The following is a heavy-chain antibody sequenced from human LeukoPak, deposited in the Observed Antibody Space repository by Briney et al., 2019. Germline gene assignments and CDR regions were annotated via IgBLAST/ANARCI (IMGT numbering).Heavy chain of an antibody. CDR2: IKQDGSEK. Sequence: GGSLRLSCAASGFTFSSYWMSWVRQAPGKGLEWVANIKQDGSEKYYVDSVKGRFTISRDNAKNSLYLQMNSLRAEDTAVYYCARDADYYDSSGYYRVFDYWGQGTLVTVSS. CDR1: GFTFSSYW. J-gene: IGHJ4*02. V-gene: IGHV3-7*03. CDR3: ARDADYYDSSGYYRVFDY. D-gene: IGHD3-22*01.